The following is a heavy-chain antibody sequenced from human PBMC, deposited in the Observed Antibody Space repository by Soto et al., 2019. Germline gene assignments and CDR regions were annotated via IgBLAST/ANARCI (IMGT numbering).Heavy chain of an antibody. Sequence: GGSLRLSCAASGFTFSSYAMSWVRQAPGKGLEWVSAISGSGGSTYYADSVKGRFTISRDNSKNTLYLQMNSLRAEDTAVYYCAKDPDSSGWSRIFDYWGQGTLVTVSS. CDR1: GFTFSSYA. CDR2: ISGSGGST. D-gene: IGHD6-19*01. J-gene: IGHJ4*02. CDR3: AKDPDSSGWSRIFDY. V-gene: IGHV3-23*01.